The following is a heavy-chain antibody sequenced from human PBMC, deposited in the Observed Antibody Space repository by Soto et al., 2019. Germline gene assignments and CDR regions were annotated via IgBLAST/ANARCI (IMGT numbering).Heavy chain of an antibody. CDR3: ARDLRGIVAYGYFDY. CDR2: ISSSSSTI. V-gene: IGHV3-48*02. J-gene: IGHJ4*02. Sequence: EVQLVESGGGLVQPGGSLRLSCAASGFTFSSYSMNWVRQAPGKGLEWVSYISSSSSTIYYADSVKGRFTISRDNAKNSLYLQMNSLRDEDTAVYYCARDLRGIVAYGYFDYWGQGTLVTVSS. CDR1: GFTFSSYS. D-gene: IGHD3-22*01.